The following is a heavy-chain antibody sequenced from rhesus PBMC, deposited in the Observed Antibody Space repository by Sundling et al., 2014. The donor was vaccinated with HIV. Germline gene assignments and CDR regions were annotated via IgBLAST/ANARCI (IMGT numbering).Heavy chain of an antibody. CDR2: ISGSNGYT. J-gene: IGHJ4*01. CDR1: GGSLSGYY. V-gene: IGHV4-165*01. CDR3: ARLPGYNGYKYYFDY. D-gene: IGHD5-30*01. Sequence: QEQVQESGPGLVKPSETLSLTCAVSGGSLSGYYWGWIRLPPGKGLEWIGSISGSNGYTDYNPSLKSRVTISTDPSKNQFSLNLRSVAAADTALYFCARLPGYNGYKYYFDYWGQGVLVTVSS.